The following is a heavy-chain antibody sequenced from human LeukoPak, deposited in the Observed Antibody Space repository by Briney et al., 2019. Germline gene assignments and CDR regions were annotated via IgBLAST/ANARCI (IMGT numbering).Heavy chain of an antibody. Sequence: SETLSLTCTVSGGSISSYYWSWIRQPPGKGLEWIGEINHSGSTNYNPSLKSRVTISVDTSKNQFSLKLSSVTAADTAVYYCARENYGSYYYMDVWGKGTTVTVSS. CDR3: ARENYGSYYYMDV. V-gene: IGHV4-34*01. J-gene: IGHJ6*03. CDR1: GGSISSYY. D-gene: IGHD3-10*01. CDR2: INHSGST.